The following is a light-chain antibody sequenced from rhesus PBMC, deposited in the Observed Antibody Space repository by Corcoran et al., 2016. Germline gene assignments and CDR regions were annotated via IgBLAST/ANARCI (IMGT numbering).Light chain of an antibody. CDR1: QSLLYSSNNKNY. V-gene: IGKV4-1*01. CDR3: QQYYSSPWT. J-gene: IGKJ1*01. CDR2: WAS. Sequence: DIVMTQSPDSLAVSLGERVTINCKSSQSLLYSSNNKNYLAWYQQKPEQAPKLLIYWASTRESGVPNRFSGRWSGTDLTLTSSGLLAEDVAVYYCQQYYSSPWTFGQGTKVEIK.